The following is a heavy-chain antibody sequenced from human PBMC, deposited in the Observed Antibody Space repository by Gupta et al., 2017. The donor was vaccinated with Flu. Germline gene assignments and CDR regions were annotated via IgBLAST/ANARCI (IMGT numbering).Heavy chain of an antibody. CDR1: GYSFTSNA. J-gene: IGHJ3*01. Sequence: QVQLVQSGSELKKPGASVKISCKASGYSFTSNALNWVRQVPGQGLEWMGWINTNTGHPTYAQGFTGRFVFSLDISVGTASLQISSLEAEDTAVYFCARREYNSALDVFNMWGQGTLVTVSS. CDR3: ARREYNSALDVFNM. D-gene: IGHD1-20*01. V-gene: IGHV7-4-1*02. CDR2: INTNTGHP.